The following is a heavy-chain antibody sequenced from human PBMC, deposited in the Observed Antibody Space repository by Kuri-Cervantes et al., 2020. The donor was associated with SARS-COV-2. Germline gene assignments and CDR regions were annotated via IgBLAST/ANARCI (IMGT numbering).Heavy chain of an antibody. J-gene: IGHJ3*02. CDR3: ARVPKIGHCSSTSCSGHAFDI. Sequence: ASVKVSCKASGYTFTAYYMHRVRQAPGQGLEWMGWINPDSGGTNYAQKFQGRVTMTRDTSISTAYMELSRLRSDDTAVYYCARVPKIGHCSSTSCSGHAFDIWGQGTMVTVSS. CDR1: GYTFTAYY. V-gene: IGHV1-2*02. D-gene: IGHD2-2*01. CDR2: INPDSGGT.